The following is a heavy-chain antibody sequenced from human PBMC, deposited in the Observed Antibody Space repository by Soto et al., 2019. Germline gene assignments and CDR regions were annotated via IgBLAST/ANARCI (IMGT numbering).Heavy chain of an antibody. CDR3: ARYDLVLGHHDAFDI. CDR1: GGSISSGDYY. Sequence: SETLSLTCTVSGGSISSGDYYWSWIRQPPGKGLEWIGYIYYSGSTYYNTSLKSRVTISVDTSKNQFSLKLSSVTAADTAVYYCARYDLVLGHHDAFDIWGQGTMVTVSS. D-gene: IGHD3-3*01. V-gene: IGHV4-30-4*01. CDR2: IYYSGST. J-gene: IGHJ3*02.